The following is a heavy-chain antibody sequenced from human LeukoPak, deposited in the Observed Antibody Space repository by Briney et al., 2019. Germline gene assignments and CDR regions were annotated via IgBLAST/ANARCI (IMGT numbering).Heavy chain of an antibody. D-gene: IGHD6-13*01. CDR3: ARGEGAESSSWNFDS. CDR1: GYTFSNND. CDR2: MNPNSGNT. J-gene: IGHJ4*02. V-gene: IGHV1-8*01. Sequence: VKVSCKASGYTFSNNDINWVRQATGQGLEWMGWMNPNSGNTGYAQKFQGRVTITRNTSISTAYMELSSLRSEDTAMYYCARGEGAESSSWNFDSWGQGTLVTVSS.